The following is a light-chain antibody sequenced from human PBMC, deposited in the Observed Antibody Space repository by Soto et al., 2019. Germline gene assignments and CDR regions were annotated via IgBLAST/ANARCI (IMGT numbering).Light chain of an antibody. CDR3: QQSYSTPPWT. V-gene: IGKV1-39*01. CDR2: AAS. J-gene: IGKJ1*01. Sequence: DIQMTESPCSRSASVGDGVTITGRAGQYIGRYLNWYQQKPGKAPKLLIYAASSLHSGVPSRFSGSGSGTDFTLSISSLQPEDFATYYCQQSYSTPPWTFGQGTKVDI. CDR1: QYIGRY.